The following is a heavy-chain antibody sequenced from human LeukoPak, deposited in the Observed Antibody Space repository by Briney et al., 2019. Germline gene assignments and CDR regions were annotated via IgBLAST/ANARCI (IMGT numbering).Heavy chain of an antibody. J-gene: IGHJ4*02. CDR2: IRFDGSEK. CDR3: AKDRSYHYFDY. D-gene: IGHD5-18*01. CDR1: GFTFSTFG. Sequence: PGGSLRLSCVASGFTFSTFGMHWVRQAPGKGLEWVAFIRFDGSEKYSADSVKGRFTISRDNSKNTLYLRMNSLTAEDTVVYYCAKDRSYHYFDYWGQGTLVTVSS. V-gene: IGHV3-30*02.